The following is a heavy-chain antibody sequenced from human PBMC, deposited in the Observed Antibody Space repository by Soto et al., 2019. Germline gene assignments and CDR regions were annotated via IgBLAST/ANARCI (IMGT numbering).Heavy chain of an antibody. Sequence: QVQLVQSGAEEKKPWASVKVSCKASGYTFSSYAMHWVRQAPGQRLDWRGWINAGNGNTKYSQNFQGRVTITRDTSASTAYMELSSLRSEDTAVYYCARHGSGWDYWGQGTLVTVSS. CDR2: INAGNGNT. CDR1: GYTFSSYA. V-gene: IGHV1-3*05. J-gene: IGHJ4*02. D-gene: IGHD6-19*01. CDR3: ARHGSGWDY.